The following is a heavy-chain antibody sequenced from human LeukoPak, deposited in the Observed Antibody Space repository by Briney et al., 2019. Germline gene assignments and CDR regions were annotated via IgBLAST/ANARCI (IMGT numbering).Heavy chain of an antibody. Sequence: PGGSLRLSCAASGFTLSTYAMNWVRQAPGKGLEWVSGISAGGGSTYYADSVKGRFTISRDNSKNTLYLQMNSLTVEDTAVYYCAKSPRSAADNWFDPWGQGILVTVSS. D-gene: IGHD6-13*01. CDR2: ISAGGGST. J-gene: IGHJ5*02. V-gene: IGHV3-23*01. CDR3: AKSPRSAADNWFDP. CDR1: GFTLSTYA.